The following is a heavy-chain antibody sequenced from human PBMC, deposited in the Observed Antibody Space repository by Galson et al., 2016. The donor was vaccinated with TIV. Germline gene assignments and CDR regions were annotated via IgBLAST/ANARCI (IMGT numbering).Heavy chain of an antibody. V-gene: IGHV4-39*07. CDR1: GDSISSSSCF. CDR3: ARGSHCSSTFCYRRGFDY. D-gene: IGHD2-2*02. Sequence: ETLSLTCTVSGDSISSSSCFWGWIRQPPGKGLEWIGNFYYGGNTCYNPSLKNRVTISLDTSKNRFSLKLSSVTAADTALYYCARGSHCSSTFCYRRGFDYWGQGILVTVSS. J-gene: IGHJ4*02. CDR2: FYYGGNT.